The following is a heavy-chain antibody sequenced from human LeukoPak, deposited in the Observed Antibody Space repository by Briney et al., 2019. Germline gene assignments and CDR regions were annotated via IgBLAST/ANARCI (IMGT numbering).Heavy chain of an antibody. J-gene: IGHJ5*02. V-gene: IGHV4-34*01. CDR2: INHSGST. CDR1: GGSFSGCY. CDR3: ARSVVPATLNWFDP. Sequence: SETLSLTCAVYGGSFSGCYWSWIRQPPGKGLEWIGEINHSGSTNYNPSLKSRVTISVDTSKNQFSLKLSSVTAADTAVYYCARSVVPATLNWFDPWGQGTLVTVSS. D-gene: IGHD2-2*01.